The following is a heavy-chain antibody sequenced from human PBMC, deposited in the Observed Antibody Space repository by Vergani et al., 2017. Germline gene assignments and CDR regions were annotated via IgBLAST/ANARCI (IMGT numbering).Heavy chain of an antibody. D-gene: IGHD3-16*02. V-gene: IGHV1-8*01. J-gene: IGHJ5*02. CDR2: MNPKSGNT. Sequence: QEQLVQSGAEVRKPGASVKVSCKASGYNFTSFDINWVRLATGQGLEWMGWMNPKSGNTAYAAKFQGRITVTRDSSTDTAYMQMKSLRSEDTAIYFCAGGVRDSKYRDNWFDPWGQGTVVTVSS. CDR3: AGGVRDSKYRDNWFDP. CDR1: GYNFTSFD.